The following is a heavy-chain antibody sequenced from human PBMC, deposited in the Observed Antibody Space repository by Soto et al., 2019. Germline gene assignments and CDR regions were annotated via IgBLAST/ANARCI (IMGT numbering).Heavy chain of an antibody. Sequence: PEKLSETSTVSGGSTSSSSYYWGWIRQNTGKGREWIGSIYYSGSTYYNPSLKGRVTISVDTSKNQFSLKLSSVTAADTAVYYCDRHIAYWGQCTLVTVS. CDR1: GGSTSSSSYY. V-gene: IGHV4-39*01. CDR2: IYYSGST. J-gene: IGHJ4*02. CDR3: DRHIAY.